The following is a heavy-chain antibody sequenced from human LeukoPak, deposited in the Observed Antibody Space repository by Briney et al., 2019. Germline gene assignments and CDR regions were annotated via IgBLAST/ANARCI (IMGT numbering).Heavy chain of an antibody. CDR1: GYTLTELS. Sequence: ASVKVSCKVSGYTLTELSMHWVRQAPGKGLEWMGGFDPEDGETIYAQKFQGRVTMTTDTSTSTAYMELRSLRSDDTAVYYCARSPTRDLLRYFDLGLDYYYYGMDVWGQGTTVTVSS. V-gene: IGHV1-24*01. CDR3: ARSPTRDLLRYFDLGLDYYYYGMDV. D-gene: IGHD3-9*01. J-gene: IGHJ6*02. CDR2: FDPEDGET.